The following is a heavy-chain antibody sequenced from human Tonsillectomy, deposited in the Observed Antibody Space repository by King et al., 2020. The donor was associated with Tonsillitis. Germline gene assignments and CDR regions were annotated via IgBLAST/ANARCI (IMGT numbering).Heavy chain of an antibody. V-gene: IGHV3-21*01. CDR2: ISSRSSYI. D-gene: IGHD1-1*01. CDR3: ARGGAGTTVEIDY. CDR1: GFTFSSYS. J-gene: IGHJ4*02. Sequence: VQLVESGGGLVKPGGSLRLSCAASGFTFSSYSMNWVRQAPGKGPQWVSSISSRSSYILYADSVKGRFTISRDNAKNSLYLQMNSLRAGDTAVYYCARGGAGTTVEIDYWGQGTLVTVSS.